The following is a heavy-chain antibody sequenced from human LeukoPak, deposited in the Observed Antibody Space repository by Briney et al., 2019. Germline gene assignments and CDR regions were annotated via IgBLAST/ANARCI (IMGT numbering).Heavy chain of an antibody. CDR2: INPNSGGT. V-gene: IGHV1-2*02. J-gene: IGHJ6*02. CDR1: GYTFTSYG. CDR3: ARGPHCTNGVCYSTYGMDV. Sequence: ASVKVSCKASGYTFTSYGISWVRQAPGQGLEWMGWINPNSGGTNYAQKFQGRVTMTRDTSISTAYMELSRLRSDDTAVYYCARGPHCTNGVCYSTYGMDVWGQGTTVTVSS. D-gene: IGHD2-8*01.